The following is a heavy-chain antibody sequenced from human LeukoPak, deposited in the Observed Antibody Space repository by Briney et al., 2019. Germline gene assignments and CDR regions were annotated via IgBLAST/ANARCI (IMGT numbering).Heavy chain of an antibody. V-gene: IGHV1-2*02. Sequence: ASVKVSCEASGYTFTGYYMHWVRQAPGQGLEWMGWINPNSGGTNYAQKFQGRVTMTRDTSISTAYMELSRLRSDDTAVYYCARDWNCGGDCYSTWGQGTLVTVSS. CDR2: INPNSGGT. CDR1: GYTFTGYY. D-gene: IGHD2-21*02. J-gene: IGHJ4*02. CDR3: ARDWNCGGDCYST.